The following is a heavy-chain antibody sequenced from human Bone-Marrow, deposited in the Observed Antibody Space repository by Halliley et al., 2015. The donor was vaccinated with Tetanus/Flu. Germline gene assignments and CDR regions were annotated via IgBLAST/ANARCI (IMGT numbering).Heavy chain of an antibody. CDR1: GFSFGDYV. D-gene: IGHD5-18*01. Sequence: FLRLSCTGSGFSFGDYVMSWVRQAPGKGLEWVGFIRSKPHGGTTEYAASVKGRFTISRDDSKSIAYLQMNSLKTEDTAVYYCARQAAFGYSYGYGWCDPWGQGTLVTVSS. J-gene: IGHJ5*02. CDR2: IRSKPHGGTT. CDR3: ARQAAFGYSYGYGWCDP. V-gene: IGHV3-49*04.